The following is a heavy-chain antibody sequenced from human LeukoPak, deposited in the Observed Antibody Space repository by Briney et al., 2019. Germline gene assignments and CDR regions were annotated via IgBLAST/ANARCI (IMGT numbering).Heavy chain of an antibody. CDR3: ARKRVTGTSYDAFDI. CDR2: IYYSGST. D-gene: IGHD1-20*01. CDR1: GDSLSTSTYY. Sequence: PSETLSLTCGVSGDSLSTSTYYWDYIRQPPGKGLEWIGSIYYSGSTYYNPSLKSRITIAIATSKNQFSLKLSSVTAADTAVYYCARKRVTGTSYDAFDIWGQGTLVTVSS. J-gene: IGHJ3*02. V-gene: IGHV4-39*07.